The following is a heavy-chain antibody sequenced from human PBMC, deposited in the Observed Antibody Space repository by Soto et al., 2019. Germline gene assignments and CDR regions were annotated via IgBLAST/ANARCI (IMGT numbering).Heavy chain of an antibody. Sequence: QVQLVQSGAEVKRPGASVKVSCKASGYTFTSYAFSWVRQAPGQGLEWMGWISNYNGNTNYAQKLQGRVTMTTGTSTSTAYMELRSLRSDDTAVYFCARAEGTTSDFDYWGQGTLVTVSS. V-gene: IGHV1-18*04. CDR2: ISNYNGNT. CDR3: ARAEGTTSDFDY. D-gene: IGHD4-17*01. CDR1: GYTFTSYA. J-gene: IGHJ4*02.